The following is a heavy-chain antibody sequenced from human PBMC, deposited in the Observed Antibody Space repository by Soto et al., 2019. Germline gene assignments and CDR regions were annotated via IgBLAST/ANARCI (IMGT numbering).Heavy chain of an antibody. V-gene: IGHV3-48*01. CDR2: ISSSSSTI. D-gene: IGHD3-3*01. J-gene: IGHJ6*04. CDR3: ASQITIFGVVTPGV. CDR1: ESTISSYS. Sequence: PLRLSCAASESTISSYSMNWVRQAPGKGLEWVSYISSSSSTIYYADSVKGRFTISRDNAKNSLYLQMNSLRAEDTAVYYCASQITIFGVVTPGVWGKGTTVTVSS.